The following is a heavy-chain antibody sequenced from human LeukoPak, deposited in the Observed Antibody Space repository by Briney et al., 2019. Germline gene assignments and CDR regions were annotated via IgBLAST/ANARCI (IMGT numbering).Heavy chain of an antibody. J-gene: IGHJ4*02. Sequence: GASVKVSCKASGYTFTGYYMHWVRQAPGQGLEWMGWINPNSGGTNYAQKFQGRVTMTRDTSISTAYMELSRLRSDDTAVYYCAICSIAVAGEGTHFDYWGQGALVTVSS. V-gene: IGHV1-2*02. CDR1: GYTFTGYY. D-gene: IGHD6-19*01. CDR2: INPNSGGT. CDR3: AICSIAVAGEGTHFDY.